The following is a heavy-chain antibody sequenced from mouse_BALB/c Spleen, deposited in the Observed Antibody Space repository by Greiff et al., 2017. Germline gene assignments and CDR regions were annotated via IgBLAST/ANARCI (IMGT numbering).Heavy chain of an antibody. D-gene: IGHD1-1*01. CDR3: ARHVLRYMDY. J-gene: IGHJ4*01. Sequence: EVQLVESGGGLVKPGGSLKLSCAASGFAFSRYYMSWVRQTPEKRLEWVAYISSGGGSTYYPDTVKGRFTISRDNAKNTLYLQMSSLKSEDTAMYYCARHVLRYMDYWGQGTSVTVSS. CDR1: GFAFSRYY. V-gene: IGHV5-12-1*01. CDR2: ISSGGGST.